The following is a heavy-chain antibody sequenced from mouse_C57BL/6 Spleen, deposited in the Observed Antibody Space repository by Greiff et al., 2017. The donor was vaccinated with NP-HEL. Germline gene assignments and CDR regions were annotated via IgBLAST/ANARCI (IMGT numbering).Heavy chain of an antibody. J-gene: IGHJ4*01. CDR2: IRNKANGYTT. CDR1: GFTFTDYY. V-gene: IGHV7-3*01. Sequence: EVQLVESGGGLVQPGGSLSLSCAASGFTFTDYYMSWVRQPPGKALEWLGFIRNKANGYTTEYSASVKGRFTISRDNSQSILYLQMNALRAEDSATYYCARYIGGRAMDYGGQGTSVTVSS. D-gene: IGHD3-1*01. CDR3: ARYIGGRAMDY.